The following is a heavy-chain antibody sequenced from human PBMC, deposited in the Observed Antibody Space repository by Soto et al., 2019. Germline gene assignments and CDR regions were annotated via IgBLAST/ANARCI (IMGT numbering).Heavy chain of an antibody. CDR3: ARDFSWFGELIASDY. Sequence: ASVKVSCKASGYTFTSYYMHWVRQAPGQGLEWMGIINPSGGSTSYAQKFQGRVTIARDTSTSTAYMELSSLRSEDTAVYYCARDFSWFGELIASDYWGQGTLVTVSS. CDR1: GYTFTSYY. J-gene: IGHJ4*02. CDR2: INPSGGST. V-gene: IGHV1-46*01. D-gene: IGHD3-10*01.